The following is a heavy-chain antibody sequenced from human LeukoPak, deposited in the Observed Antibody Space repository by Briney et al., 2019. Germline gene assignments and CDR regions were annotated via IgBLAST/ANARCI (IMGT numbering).Heavy chain of an antibody. D-gene: IGHD2-2*01. J-gene: IGHJ4*02. CDR3: GRFSRAPDY. Sequence: SGGSLRLSCAASGFTFSDYYMNWIRQASGKGLEYISYISGSSSDTNYADSVKGRFTISRDNAKKSLYLQMNSLSAEDTAVYYCGRFSRAPDYWGQGTLVTVSS. V-gene: IGHV3-11*06. CDR2: ISGSSSDT. CDR1: GFTFSDYY.